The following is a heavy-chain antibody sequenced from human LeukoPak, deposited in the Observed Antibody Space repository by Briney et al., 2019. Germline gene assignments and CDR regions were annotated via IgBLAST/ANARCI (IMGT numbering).Heavy chain of an antibody. CDR2: IYYSGST. J-gene: IGHJ1*01. CDR1: GGSISSYY. V-gene: IGHV4-59*01. CDR3: ARDEGPYCTSTSCYDYFQH. D-gene: IGHD2-2*01. Sequence: SETLSLTCTVSGGSISSYYWSWIRQPPGKGLEWIGYIYYSGSTNYNPSLKSRVTISVDTSKNQFSLKLSSVTAADTAVYYCARDEGPYCTSTSCYDYFQHWGQGTLVTVSS.